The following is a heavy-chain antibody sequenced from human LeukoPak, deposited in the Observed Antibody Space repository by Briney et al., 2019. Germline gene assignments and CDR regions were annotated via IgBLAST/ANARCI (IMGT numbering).Heavy chain of an antibody. CDR1: GYTFSSYG. J-gene: IGHJ4*02. CDR2: ISGYNGNT. D-gene: IGHD4-17*01. V-gene: IGHV1-18*01. Sequence: VASVKVSCKASGYTFSSYGITWVRQAPGQGLERMGWISGYNGNTNYAQKLQGRVTMTTDTSTSTAYMELRSLRSEDTAVYYCARDLIGGVGYGDYVFDYWGQGTLVTVSS. CDR3: ARDLIGGVGYGDYVFDY.